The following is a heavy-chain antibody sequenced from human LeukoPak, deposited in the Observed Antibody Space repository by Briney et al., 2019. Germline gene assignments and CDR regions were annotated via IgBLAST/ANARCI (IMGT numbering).Heavy chain of an antibody. V-gene: IGHV4-38-2*01. CDR1: GYSISSGYY. D-gene: IGHD3-3*01. J-gene: IGHJ4*02. Sequence: KPSETLSLTCVVSGYSISSGYYWGWIRQPPGKGLEWIATIHHSGSTYYSPSLKSRVTISVDTSKNQFSLKLSSVTAADTAVYYCARIYDFWSGYHFDYWGQGTLVTVSS. CDR2: IHHSGST. CDR3: ARIYDFWSGYHFDY.